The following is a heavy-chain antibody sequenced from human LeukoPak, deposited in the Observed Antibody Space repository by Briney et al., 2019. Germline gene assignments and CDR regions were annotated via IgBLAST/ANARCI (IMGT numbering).Heavy chain of an antibody. V-gene: IGHV3-30*04. CDR3: ARPREYSGSGYYFAVDV. CDR1: GFTFSTYG. J-gene: IGHJ6*04. CDR2: ISYDENTE. Sequence: GGSLRLSCEASGFTFSTYGLHWVRQAPGKGLEWVAFISYDENTEYYAESVKGRFTISRDNSKNTLYLQMNSLRAEDTAVYYCARPREYSGSGYYFAVDVWGKGTTVTVSS. D-gene: IGHD3-10*01.